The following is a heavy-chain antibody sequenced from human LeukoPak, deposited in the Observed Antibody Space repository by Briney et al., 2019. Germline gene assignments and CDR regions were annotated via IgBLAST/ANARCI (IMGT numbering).Heavy chain of an antibody. V-gene: IGHV1-69*13. CDR1: GGTFSSYA. CDR3: ASSPGVGIVVLTATTLYFDY. CDR2: IIPIFGTA. J-gene: IGHJ4*02. D-gene: IGHD2-21*02. Sequence: ASVKVSCKPSGGTFSSYAISWVRHAPEQGLEWMGRIIPIFGTANHAQKFQGRVTITADESTSTAYMELSSLRSEDTAVYYCASSPGVGIVVLTATTLYFDYWGQGTLVTVSS.